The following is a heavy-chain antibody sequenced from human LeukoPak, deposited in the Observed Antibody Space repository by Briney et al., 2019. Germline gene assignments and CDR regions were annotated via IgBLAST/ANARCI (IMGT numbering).Heavy chain of an antibody. D-gene: IGHD3-3*01. J-gene: IGHJ4*02. CDR2: INSDGSRT. CDR3: ARDYDFWSGFFDY. V-gene: IGHV3-74*01. Sequence: GGSLRLSCAASGFTFSNYWMHWVRQAPGKGLVWVSRINSDGSRTSYADSVKGRFTISRDNAKNTLSLQMNSLRAEDTAVYYCARDYDFWSGFFDYWGQGTLVTVSS. CDR1: GFTFSNYW.